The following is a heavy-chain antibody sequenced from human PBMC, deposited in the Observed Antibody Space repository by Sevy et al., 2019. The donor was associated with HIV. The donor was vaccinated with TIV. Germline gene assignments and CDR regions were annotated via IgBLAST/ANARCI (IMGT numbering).Heavy chain of an antibody. D-gene: IGHD2-21*02. Sequence: GGSLRLSCAASGFTFSSYGMHWVRQAPGKGLEWVALIWYDGTIKYYADSVKGQFTISRDNSKDTLFLQMNSLTPEDTAVYYCARGGGYCGGDCYSIDYWGQGALVTASS. J-gene: IGHJ4*02. V-gene: IGHV3-33*08. CDR1: GFTFSSYG. CDR3: ARGGGYCGGDCYSIDY. CDR2: IWYDGTIK.